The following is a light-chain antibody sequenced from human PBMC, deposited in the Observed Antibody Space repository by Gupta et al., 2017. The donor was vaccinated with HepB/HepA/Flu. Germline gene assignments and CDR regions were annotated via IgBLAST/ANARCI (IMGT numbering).Light chain of an antibody. CDR3: MQNLQTPWT. Sequence: VMAQTPLSVPVTLGEPASSSCRSYQRLVHSNGYNFLDWYVQKPGQSPNRLLYLGSVRASGVPDRFSGSGSGTEFTLKITRMEAEDVGIYYCMQNLQTPWTFGQGTRVDIK. V-gene: IGKV2-28*01. J-gene: IGKJ1*01. CDR2: LGS. CDR1: QRLVHSNGYNF.